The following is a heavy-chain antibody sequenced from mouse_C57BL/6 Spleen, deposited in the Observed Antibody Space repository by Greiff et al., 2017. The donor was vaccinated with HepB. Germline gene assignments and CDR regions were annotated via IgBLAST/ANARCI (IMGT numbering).Heavy chain of an antibody. CDR1: GFTFSSYG. Sequence: EVMLVESGGDLVKPGGSLKLSCAASGFTFSSYGMSWVRQTPDKRLEWVATISSGGSYTYYPDSVKGRFTISRDNAKNTLYLQMSSLKSEDTAMYYCARPDYGSFDYWGQGTTLTVSS. CDR2: ISSGGSYT. D-gene: IGHD2-2*01. J-gene: IGHJ2*01. V-gene: IGHV5-6*02. CDR3: ARPDYGSFDY.